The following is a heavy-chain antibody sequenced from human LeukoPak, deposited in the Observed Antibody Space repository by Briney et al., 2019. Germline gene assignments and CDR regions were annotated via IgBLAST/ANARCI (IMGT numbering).Heavy chain of an antibody. V-gene: IGHV1-2*02. J-gene: IGHJ3*02. CDR2: INPNSGGT. Sequence: ASVKVSCKASGYTFTGYYMHWVRQAPGQGLEWMGWINPNSGGTNYAQKFQGRVTMTRNTSISTAYMELSSLRSEDTAVHYCARGGYYYDSSGYYPNDAFDIWGQGTMVTVSS. D-gene: IGHD3-22*01. CDR1: GYTFTGYY. CDR3: ARGGYYYDSSGYYPNDAFDI.